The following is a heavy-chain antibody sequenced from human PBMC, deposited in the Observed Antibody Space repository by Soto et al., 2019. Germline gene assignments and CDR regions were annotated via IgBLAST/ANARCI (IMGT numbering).Heavy chain of an antibody. Sequence: PGGSLRRSWVASGFPFSSYAMSWVRQTPGKGLEWVSGISGSGGRTYYADSMKGRFTISRDNSNNTLSLQMHILRVEDTAVYFCAKGGYYSLFDIWGQGTMVTFSS. V-gene: IGHV3-23*01. CDR1: GFPFSSYA. CDR2: ISGSGGRT. CDR3: AKGGYYSLFDI. J-gene: IGHJ3*02. D-gene: IGHD3-16*01.